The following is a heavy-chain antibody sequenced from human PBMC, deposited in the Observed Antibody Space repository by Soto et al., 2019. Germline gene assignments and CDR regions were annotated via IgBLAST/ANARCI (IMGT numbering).Heavy chain of an antibody. Sequence: QVHLVQSGAEVKKSGSSVWVSCTASGGTFTNDAISWVRQAPGQGLEWLGRIIPFFGTPDYSQSFQGRLTITAVESTGTAYMDLRSLRSDDTAVYYCAREVVTETTLGYFDFWGQGTLVTVSS. V-gene: IGHV1-69*01. J-gene: IGHJ4*02. D-gene: IGHD2-21*02. CDR2: IIPFFGTP. CDR1: GGTFTNDA. CDR3: AREVVTETTLGYFDF.